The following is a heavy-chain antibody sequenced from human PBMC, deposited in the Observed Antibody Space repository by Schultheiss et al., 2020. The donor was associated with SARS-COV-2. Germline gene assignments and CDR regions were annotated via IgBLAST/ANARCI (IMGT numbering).Heavy chain of an antibody. J-gene: IGHJ4*02. CDR1: GFTFSSYS. CDR3: AKDLTPYYYDS. CDR2: ISGSGGST. Sequence: GESLKISCAASGFTFSSYSMNWVRQAPGKGLEWVSAISGSGGSTYYADSVKGRFTISRDNSKNTLYLQMNSLRAEDTAVYYCAKDLTPYYYDSWGQGTLVTVSS. V-gene: IGHV3-23*01. D-gene: IGHD3-22*01.